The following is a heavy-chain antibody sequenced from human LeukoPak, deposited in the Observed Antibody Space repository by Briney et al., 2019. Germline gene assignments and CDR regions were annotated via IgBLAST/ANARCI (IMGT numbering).Heavy chain of an antibody. Sequence: EASVKVSCKASGYTFTNYVINWGRQATGQGLEWMGWMDPNSGKRGSAQKFQGRVSMTRNTSTSTAYMELINLTYQDTAFYYCTTERLGQFLAIWGQGTMVTVSS. V-gene: IGHV1-8*01. D-gene: IGHD2/OR15-2a*01. J-gene: IGHJ3*02. CDR1: GYTFTNYV. CDR2: MDPNSGKR. CDR3: TTERLGQFLAI.